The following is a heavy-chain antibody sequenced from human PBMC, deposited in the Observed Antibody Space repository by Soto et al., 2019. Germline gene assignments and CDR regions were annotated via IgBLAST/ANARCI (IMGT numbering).Heavy chain of an antibody. CDR1: GITFSNAW. CDR2: IKSKTDGGTT. J-gene: IGHJ6*02. D-gene: IGHD5-12*01. CDR3: TTGTSQLIVATLGYYYYGMDV. Sequence: GGSLRLSCAASGITFSNAWMNWVRQAAGKGLEWVGRIKSKTDGGTTDYAAPVKGRFTISRDDSKNTLYLQMNSLKTEETAVHYCTTGTSQLIVATLGYYYYGMDVWGQGTTVTVSS. V-gene: IGHV3-15*07.